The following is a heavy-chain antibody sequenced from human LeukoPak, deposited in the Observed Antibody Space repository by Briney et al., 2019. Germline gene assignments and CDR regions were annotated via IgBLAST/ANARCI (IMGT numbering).Heavy chain of an antibody. V-gene: IGHV3-21*01. D-gene: IGHD3-10*01. CDR3: ARHYGSGSPPFDY. Sequence: GGSLRLSCAASGFTFNTYAMNWVRQAPCKGLEWVSSISDSSSYIYYADSVKGRFTISRDNAKNSLYLQMNSLRAEDTAVYYCARHYGSGSPPFDYWGQGTLITVSS. CDR2: ISDSSSYI. J-gene: IGHJ4*02. CDR1: GFTFNTYA.